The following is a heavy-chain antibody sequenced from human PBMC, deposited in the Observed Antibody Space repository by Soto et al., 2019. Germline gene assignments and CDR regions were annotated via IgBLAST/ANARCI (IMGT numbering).Heavy chain of an antibody. D-gene: IGHD1-26*01. Sequence: QVQLVESGGGVVQPGRSLRLSCAASGFTFSSYGMHWVRQAPGKGLEWVAIISYDGSKTYYAESVKGRFTISRDNSKNTLYLQMNSLRAEDTSVYYCAKEGGLSGSYYISSSYYFDYWGQGTLVTVSS. CDR3: AKEGGLSGSYYISSSYYFDY. V-gene: IGHV3-30*18. CDR1: GFTFSSYG. J-gene: IGHJ4*02. CDR2: ISYDGSKT.